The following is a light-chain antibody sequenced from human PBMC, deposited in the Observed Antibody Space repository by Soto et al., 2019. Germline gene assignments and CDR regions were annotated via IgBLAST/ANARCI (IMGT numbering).Light chain of an antibody. CDR3: SSYTSNSTVV. CDR2: EVS. V-gene: IGLV2-14*01. J-gene: IGLJ2*01. Sequence: QSVLTQPASVSASPGQSITISCTGTSSDVGGYNYVSWYQHHPGKAPKVMIYEVSNRPSGVSNRFSGSKSGNTASLTISGLQAEDEADYYCSSYTSNSTVVFGGGTQLTVL. CDR1: SSDVGGYNY.